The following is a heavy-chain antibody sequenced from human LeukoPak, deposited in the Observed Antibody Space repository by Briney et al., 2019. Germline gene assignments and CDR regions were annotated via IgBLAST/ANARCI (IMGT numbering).Heavy chain of an antibody. Sequence: SESLSITCTVSGGAFSGNYWSWICQPPRKGLEWIGELNHSGATNYNPSLRSRVTISVDTSKNQFSLKLSSVTAADTAVYFCARHGSYSLDYWGQGALVTVSS. CDR2: LNHSGAT. J-gene: IGHJ4*02. CDR3: ARHGSYSLDY. D-gene: IGHD3-3*01. CDR1: GGAFSGNY. V-gene: IGHV4-34*01.